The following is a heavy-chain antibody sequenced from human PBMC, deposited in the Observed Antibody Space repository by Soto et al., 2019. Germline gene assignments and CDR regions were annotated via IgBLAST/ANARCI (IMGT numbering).Heavy chain of an antibody. D-gene: IGHD3-22*01. V-gene: IGHV1-58*01. J-gene: IGHJ4*02. CDR3: AAFRPNYYDSSGYYNPPDY. CDR2: IVVGSGNT. CDR1: GFTFTSSA. Sequence: SVKVSCKASGFTFTSSAVQWVRQARGQRLEWIGWIVVGSGNTNYAQKFQERVTITRDMSTSTAYIELSSLRSEDTAVYYCAAFRPNYYDSSGYYNPPDYWGQGTLVTVSS.